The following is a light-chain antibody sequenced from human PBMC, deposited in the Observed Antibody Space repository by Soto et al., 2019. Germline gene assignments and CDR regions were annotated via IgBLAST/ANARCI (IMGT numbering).Light chain of an antibody. CDR1: SGHSSYA. Sequence: QLVLTQSPSASASLGASVNLTCTLSSGHSSYAIAWHQQQPEKGPRYLMKLNSDGSHSKGDGIPDRFSGSSSGAERYLTISSRQSEDEADYYCQTWGTGPWVFGGGTKLTVL. CDR3: QTWGTGPWV. V-gene: IGLV4-69*01. CDR2: LNSDGSH. J-gene: IGLJ3*02.